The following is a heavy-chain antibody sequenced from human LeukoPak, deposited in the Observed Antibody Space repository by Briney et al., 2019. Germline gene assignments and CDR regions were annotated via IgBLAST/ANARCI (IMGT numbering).Heavy chain of an antibody. CDR2: IWYDGSNK. D-gene: IGHD2-2*01. CDR1: GFTFCSYG. V-gene: IGHV3-30*02. J-gene: IGHJ4*02. Sequence: AGGSLTLSCAASGFTFCSYGMHGVRQAPRKGLAWVAFIWYDGSNKYYPDSGKGRVTISRDNSKDTLYLQMNSLRAEDTAVYYCAKEDIVVVPAAMNFDYWGQGTLVTVSS. CDR3: AKEDIVVVPAAMNFDY.